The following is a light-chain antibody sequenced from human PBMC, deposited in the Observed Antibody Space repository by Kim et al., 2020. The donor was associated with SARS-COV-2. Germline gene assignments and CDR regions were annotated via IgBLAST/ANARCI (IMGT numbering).Light chain of an antibody. V-gene: IGLV3-19*01. CDR3: NSRDSSGNRV. CDR1: SLRSYY. CDR2: GKN. Sequence: VALGQKVSITCQGDSLRSYYASWYQQKPGQAPVLVIYGKNNRPSGIPERFSGSSSGNTASLTITGAQAEDEADYYCNSRDSSGNRVFGGGTQLTVL. J-gene: IGLJ3*02.